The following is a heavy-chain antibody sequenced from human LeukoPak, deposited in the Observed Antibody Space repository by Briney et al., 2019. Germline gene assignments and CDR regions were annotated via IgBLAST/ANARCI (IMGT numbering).Heavy chain of an antibody. V-gene: IGHV3-48*03. CDR1: GFTFSSHE. CDR3: ARGSFYLDS. CDR2: ISSSSSVI. Sequence: PGGSLRLSCAASGFTFSSHEMIWVRQAPGKGLEWISYISSSSSVIYYADSVKGRFTISRDNANNSLYLQMNNLRDEDTAVYYCARGSFYLDSWGQGTLVTVSS. J-gene: IGHJ4*02.